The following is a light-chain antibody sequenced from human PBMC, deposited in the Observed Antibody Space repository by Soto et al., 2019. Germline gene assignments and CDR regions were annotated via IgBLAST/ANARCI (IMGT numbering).Light chain of an antibody. CDR3: QQYNYFWA. CDR1: QSISSW. Sequence: IQMTQTPGTLSASVVGRFTSTCRASQSISSWLAWYQQKPGKAPKLLIYDASNLESGVPSRFSGGGSGTEFSLTISSLQHDDFATYYCQQYNYFWAFGQGTKA. J-gene: IGKJ1*01. V-gene: IGKV1-5*01. CDR2: DAS.